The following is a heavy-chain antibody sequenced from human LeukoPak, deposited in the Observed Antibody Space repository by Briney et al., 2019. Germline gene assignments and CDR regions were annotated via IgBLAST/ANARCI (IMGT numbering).Heavy chain of an antibody. D-gene: IGHD5-18*01. V-gene: IGHV4-30-2*06. CDR1: GGSISSGGYS. CDR2: IYHSGST. Sequence: SETLSLTCAVSGGSISSGGYSWSWIRQSPGKGLEWIGYIYHSGSTYYNLSLKSRVTISVDRSKNQFSLKLSSVTAADTAVYYCATAPTWIQLWNGVPFDYWGQGTLVTVSS. J-gene: IGHJ4*02. CDR3: ATAPTWIQLWNGVPFDY.